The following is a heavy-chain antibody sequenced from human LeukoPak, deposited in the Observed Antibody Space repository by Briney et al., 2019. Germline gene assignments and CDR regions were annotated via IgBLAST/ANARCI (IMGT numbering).Heavy chain of an antibody. CDR2: LYIGRET. Sequence: SETLSLTCTVSYVSITNYYWTWIRQPAGKGLEWIGRLYIGRETDYNPSLKSRVTMSVDASNNQFSLRLTSVTAADTAIYYCARESRVFIGDGYYLDSWGPGTLITVSS. V-gene: IGHV4-4*07. CDR1: YVSITNYY. CDR3: ARESRVFIGDGYYLDS. D-gene: IGHD3-3*01. J-gene: IGHJ4*02.